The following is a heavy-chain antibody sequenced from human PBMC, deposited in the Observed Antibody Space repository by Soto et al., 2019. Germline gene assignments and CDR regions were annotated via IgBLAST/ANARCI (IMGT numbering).Heavy chain of an antibody. CDR3: AKTGSYYFFDY. CDR1: GFTFSSYA. CDR2: ITGSGGST. V-gene: IGHV3-23*01. J-gene: IGHJ4*02. Sequence: PGGSLRLSCAASGFTFSSYAMSWVRQAPGKGLEWVSGITGSGGSTYYADSVKGRFTLSRDNSKNTLYLQMNSLRAEDTAVYHCAKTGSYYFFDYVGQGTLLTVSS. D-gene: IGHD1-26*01.